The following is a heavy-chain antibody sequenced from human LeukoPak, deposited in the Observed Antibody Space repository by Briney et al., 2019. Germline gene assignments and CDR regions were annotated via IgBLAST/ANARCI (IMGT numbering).Heavy chain of an antibody. V-gene: IGHV3-11*01. CDR2: ISSSGSTI. D-gene: IGHD6-13*01. J-gene: IGHJ4*02. CDR3: ARDTTPPYSSSWYTEPADY. Sequence: GGSLRLSCAASGFTFSDYYMSWIRQAPGKGLEWVSCISSSGSTIYYADSVKGRFTISRDNAKNSLYLQMNSLRAEDTAVYYCARDTTPPYSSSWYTEPADYWGQGTLVTVSS. CDR1: GFTFSDYY.